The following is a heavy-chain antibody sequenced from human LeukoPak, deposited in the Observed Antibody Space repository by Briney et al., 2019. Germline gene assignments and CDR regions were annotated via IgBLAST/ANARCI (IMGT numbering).Heavy chain of an antibody. CDR3: ASGPSYSGSNEYFDS. D-gene: IGHD1-26*01. J-gene: IGHJ4*02. CDR2: INTNTGNP. Sequence: GASVKVSCKASGYTFTPYTLPCLRQAPGQGLEWMGWINTNTGNPTYAQDYTGRFVFSLDTSVSTTYLQISRLKAEDTAVYYCASGPSYSGSNEYFDSWGQGTLVTVSS. V-gene: IGHV7-4-1*02. CDR1: GYTFTPYT.